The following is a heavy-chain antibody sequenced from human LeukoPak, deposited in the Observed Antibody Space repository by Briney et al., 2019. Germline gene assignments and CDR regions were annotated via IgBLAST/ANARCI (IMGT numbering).Heavy chain of an antibody. CDR3: AKDITYYYDSSGYYYADWYFDL. CDR1: GFTFSSYA. V-gene: IGHV3-23*01. D-gene: IGHD3-22*01. J-gene: IGHJ2*01. Sequence: GGSLRLSCAASGFTFSSYAKSWVRQAPGKGLEWVSAISGSGGSTYYADSVKGRFTISRDNSKNTLYLQVNSLRAEDTAVYYCAKDITYYYDSSGYYYADWYFDLWGRGTLVTVSS. CDR2: ISGSGGST.